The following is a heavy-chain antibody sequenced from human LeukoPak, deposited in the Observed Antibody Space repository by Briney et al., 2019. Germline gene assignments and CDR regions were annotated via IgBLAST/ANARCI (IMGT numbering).Heavy chain of an antibody. CDR3: ARQTHVHYYGSGSYYNDNWFDP. CDR1: GYSFTSYW. D-gene: IGHD3-10*01. CDR2: IYPGDSDT. Sequence: GESLKISCKGSGYSFTSYWIGWVRQMPGKGLEWMGIIYPGDSDTRYSPSFLGQVTISADKSISTAYLQWSSLKASDTAMYYCARQTHVHYYGSGSYYNDNWFDPWGQGALVTVSS. J-gene: IGHJ5*02. V-gene: IGHV5-51*01.